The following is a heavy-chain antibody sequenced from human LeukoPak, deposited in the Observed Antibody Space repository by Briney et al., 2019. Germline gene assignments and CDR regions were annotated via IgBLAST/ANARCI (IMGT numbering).Heavy chain of an antibody. CDR2: IIPIFGTA. V-gene: IGHV1-69*06. CDR3: ASATLRCSGGSCYVMDV. D-gene: IGHD2-15*01. CDR1: GGTFSSYA. Sequence: VASVKVSCKASGGTFSSYAISWVRQAPGQGLEWMGGIIPIFGTANYAQKFQGRVTITADKSTSTAYMELTSLRSEDTAVYYCASATLRCSGGSCYVMDVWGKGTTVTVSS. J-gene: IGHJ6*04.